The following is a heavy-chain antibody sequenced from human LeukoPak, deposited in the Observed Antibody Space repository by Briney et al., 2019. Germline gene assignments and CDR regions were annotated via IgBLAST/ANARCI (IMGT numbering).Heavy chain of an antibody. CDR2: IEKDGSDI. Sequence: GGSLRLSCATSGFPFSAHWMSWVRQAPGKGLEWVANIEKDGSDIHYADSVRGRFTISRDNTQTSQWLQMNSLRVEDTAIYYCATNTDYRFDYWGQGVLVTVSS. CDR3: ATNTDYRFDY. D-gene: IGHD3-16*01. J-gene: IGHJ4*02. CDR1: GFPFSAHW. V-gene: IGHV3-7*01.